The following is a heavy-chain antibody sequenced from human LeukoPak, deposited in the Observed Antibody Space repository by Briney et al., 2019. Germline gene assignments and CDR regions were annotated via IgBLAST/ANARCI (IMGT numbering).Heavy chain of an antibody. CDR2: INHSGST. J-gene: IGHJ1*01. D-gene: IGHD2-21*02. Sequence: PSETLSLTCAVYGGSFSGYYWSWIRQPPGKGLEWIGEINHSGSTNYNSSLKSRVTISVDTSKNQFSLKLSSVTAADTAVYYCARVLGGDFEYFQHWGQGTLVTVSS. CDR1: GGSFSGYY. CDR3: ARVLGGDFEYFQH. V-gene: IGHV4-34*01.